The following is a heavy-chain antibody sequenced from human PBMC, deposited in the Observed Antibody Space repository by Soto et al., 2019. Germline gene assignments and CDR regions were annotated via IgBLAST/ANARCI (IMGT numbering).Heavy chain of an antibody. CDR3: ARAWGHLYFDY. CDR1: GGSVSSTSYY. Sequence: SETLSLTCTVSGGSVSSTSYYWTWIRQPPGKGLEWIGYIHYSGSTNYNPSLQSRVTISVDTSKNHFSLELASVTAADTAVYYCARAWGHLYFDYWGQGALVTVSS. J-gene: IGHJ4*02. V-gene: IGHV4-61*01. D-gene: IGHD3-16*01. CDR2: IHYSGST.